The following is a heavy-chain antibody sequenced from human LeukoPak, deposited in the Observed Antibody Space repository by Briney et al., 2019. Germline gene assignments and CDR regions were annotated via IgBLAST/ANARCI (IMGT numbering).Heavy chain of an antibody. CDR2: IYYSGNT. V-gene: IGHV4-39*07. D-gene: IGHD2-2*01. J-gene: IGHJ4*02. CDR1: GGSIFSSNSY. CDR3: ARLPVGGTIGYCSSTSCISDY. Sequence: PSETLSLTCTVSGGSIFSSNSYWGWIRQPPGKGLEWIGSIYYSGNTYYNASLKSRVTISVDTSKNQFSLKLSSVTAADTAVYYCARLPVGGTIGYCSSTSCISDYWGQGTLVTVSS.